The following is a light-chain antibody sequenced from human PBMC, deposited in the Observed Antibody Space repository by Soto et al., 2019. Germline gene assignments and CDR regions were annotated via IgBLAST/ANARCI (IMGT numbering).Light chain of an antibody. J-gene: IGKJ1*01. V-gene: IGKV1-5*03. Sequence: IPMTQSPFTLSASVAYRVTIACRASQSISNWLAWYQQRPGKAPKLLIYKASNLESGVPSRFSGSGSGTEFTLIISSLQPDDFGTYYCQQYDVYPWTFGQGTKVDIK. CDR2: KAS. CDR3: QQYDVYPWT. CDR1: QSISNW.